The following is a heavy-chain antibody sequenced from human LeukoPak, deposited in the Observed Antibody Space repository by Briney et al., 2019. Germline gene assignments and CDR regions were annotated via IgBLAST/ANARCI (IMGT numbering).Heavy chain of an antibody. CDR1: GGSISSSSYY. Sequence: PSETLSLTCTVSGGSISSSSYYWGWIRQPPGKGLEWIGSIYYSGSTYYNPSLKSRVTISVDTSKNQFSLKLSSVTAADTAVYYCARLGEPYYYYYMDVWGKGTTVTVSS. V-gene: IGHV4-39*01. CDR2: IYYSGST. D-gene: IGHD1-14*01. CDR3: ARLGEPYYYYYMDV. J-gene: IGHJ6*03.